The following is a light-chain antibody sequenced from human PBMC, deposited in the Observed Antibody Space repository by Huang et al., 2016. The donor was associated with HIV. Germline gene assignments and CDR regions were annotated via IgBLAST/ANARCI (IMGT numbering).Light chain of an antibody. Sequence: IQLTQSPSSLSASVGDRVTITCRASQGIRTYLAWYQQRPGKAPTLLIHASSTLRSGVSERVSGTGSGTDFTLAISNLQVEDFATYYCQQLKSYPYTFGQGTTLGLK. CDR1: QGIRTY. J-gene: IGKJ2*01. CDR3: QQLKSYPYT. V-gene: IGKV1-9*01. CDR2: ASS.